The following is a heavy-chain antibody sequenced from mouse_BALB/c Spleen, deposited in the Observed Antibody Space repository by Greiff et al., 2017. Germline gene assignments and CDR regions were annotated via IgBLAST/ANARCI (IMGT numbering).Heavy chain of an antibody. V-gene: IGHV3-2*02. CDR3: ARGGNDGYYGMDY. D-gene: IGHD2-3*01. CDR1: GYSITSDYA. Sequence: DVKLQESGPGLVKPSQSLSLTCTVTGYSITSDYAWNWIRQFPGNKLEWMGYISYSGSTSYNPSLKSRISITRDTSKNQFFLQLNSVTTEDTATYYCARGGNDGYYGMDYWGQGTSVTVSS. CDR2: ISYSGST. J-gene: IGHJ4*01.